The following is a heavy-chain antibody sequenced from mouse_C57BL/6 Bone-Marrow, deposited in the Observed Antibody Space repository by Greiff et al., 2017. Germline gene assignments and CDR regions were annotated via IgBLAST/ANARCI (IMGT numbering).Heavy chain of an antibody. CDR3: ARGYDDVYYAMDY. D-gene: IGHD2-14*01. CDR1: GFNIKDTY. V-gene: IGHV14-3*02. Sequence: EVQLQQSGAELVKPGASVKLSCTASGFNIKDTYMHWVKQRPEQGLEWIGRIDPANGNTKYDPKFQGKATITAATSSNTAYLQVSSLTSENTAVYYCARGYDDVYYAMDYWGQGTSVTVSS. CDR2: IDPANGNT. J-gene: IGHJ4*01.